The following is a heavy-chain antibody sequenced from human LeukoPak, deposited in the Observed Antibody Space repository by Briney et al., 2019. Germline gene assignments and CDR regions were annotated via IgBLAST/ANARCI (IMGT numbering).Heavy chain of an antibody. CDR1: GGSISSSSYY. V-gene: IGHV4-39*07. D-gene: IGHD6-13*01. Sequence: SETLSLTCTVSGGSISSSSYYWGWIRQPLGKGLEWIGSIYYSGSTYYNPSLKSRVTISVDTSKNQFSLKLSSVTAADTAVYYSARDGIAAAGTDYWGQGTLVTVSS. CDR3: ARDGIAAAGTDY. CDR2: IYYSGST. J-gene: IGHJ4*02.